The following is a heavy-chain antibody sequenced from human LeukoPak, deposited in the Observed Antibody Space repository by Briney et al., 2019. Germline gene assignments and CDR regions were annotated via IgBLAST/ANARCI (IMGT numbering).Heavy chain of an antibody. CDR1: GYTFSNYY. Sequence: APVKVSCKASGYTFSNYYLHWVRQAPGQGLEWMGIINPSGGSTSYAQKFQGRVTMTRDMSTSTVYMELSSLRSEDTAVYYCARSISAMALDYWGQGTLVTVSS. D-gene: IGHD5-18*01. J-gene: IGHJ4*02. V-gene: IGHV1-46*01. CDR2: INPSGGST. CDR3: ARSISAMALDY.